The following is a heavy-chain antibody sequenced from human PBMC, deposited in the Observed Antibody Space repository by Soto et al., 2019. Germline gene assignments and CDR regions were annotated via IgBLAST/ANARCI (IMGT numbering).Heavy chain of an antibody. CDR1: GFTFSSYA. Sequence: GSLRLSCAASGFTFSSYAMSWVRQAPGKGLEWVSVISGSGDSTYYADSVKGRFTISRDNSRNTQYLQMSSLRADDTAVYYCVKGEFYYDSSAYYPFDSWGQGTLVTVSS. CDR3: VKGEFYYDSSAYYPFDS. J-gene: IGHJ4*02. V-gene: IGHV3-23*01. CDR2: ISGSGDST. D-gene: IGHD3-22*01.